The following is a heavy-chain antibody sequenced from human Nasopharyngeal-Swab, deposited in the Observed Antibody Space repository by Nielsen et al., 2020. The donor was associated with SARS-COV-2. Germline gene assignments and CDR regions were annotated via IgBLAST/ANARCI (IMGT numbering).Heavy chain of an antibody. Sequence: GGSLRLSCAASGFTFSSYSMNWVRQAPGKGLEWVSSISSSGSYIYYADSVRGRFTISRDSSTNTLYLQMNNVRAEETAVYYCARDLGGGYCTTTNCPGSWGQGTLVTVSS. D-gene: IGHD2-2*01. V-gene: IGHV3-21*04. CDR2: ISSSGSYI. J-gene: IGHJ1*01. CDR3: ARDLGGGYCTTTNCPGS. CDR1: GFTFSSYS.